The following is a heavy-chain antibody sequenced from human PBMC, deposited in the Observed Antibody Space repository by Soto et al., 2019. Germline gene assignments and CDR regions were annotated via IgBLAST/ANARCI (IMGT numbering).Heavy chain of an antibody. V-gene: IGHV1-69*06. J-gene: IGHJ5*02. CDR3: AREMYSSSSVWFDP. CDR1: GGTFSSYA. Sequence: GPPVKVSCKASGGTFSSYAISWVRQAPGQGLEWMGGIIPIFGTANYAQKFQGRVTITADKSTSTAYMELSSLRSEDTAVYYCAREMYSSSSVWFDPWGQGTLVTVSS. CDR2: IIPIFGTA. D-gene: IGHD6-6*01.